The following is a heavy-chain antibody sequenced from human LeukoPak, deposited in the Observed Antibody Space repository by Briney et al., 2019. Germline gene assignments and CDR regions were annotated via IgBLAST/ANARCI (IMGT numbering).Heavy chain of an antibody. CDR3: ARTPDYDFWSGSRTYYYYYGMDV. CDR1: GGSISSYY. Sequence: SETLSLTCTVSGGSISSYYWSWIRQPPGKGLEWIGYIYYSGSTNYNPSLKSRVTISVDTSKNQFSLKLSSVTAADTAVYYCARTPDYDFWSGSRTYYYYYGMDVWGQGTTVTVSS. J-gene: IGHJ6*02. D-gene: IGHD3-3*01. V-gene: IGHV4-59*01. CDR2: IYYSGST.